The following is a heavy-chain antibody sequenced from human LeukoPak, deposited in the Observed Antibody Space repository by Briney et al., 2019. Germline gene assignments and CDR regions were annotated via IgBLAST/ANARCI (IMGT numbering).Heavy chain of an antibody. CDR1: GFTFSSYA. CDR3: AKSVTAAGTYAFDI. Sequence: PGGSLRLSCAASGFTFSSYAMSWVRQAPGKGLEWVSSLRGNGGSTEYVDSVRGRFVISRDNSRNTLHLQMNSLRAEDTAVYYCAKSVTAAGTYAFDIWGQGTVVTVSS. CDR2: LRGNGGST. V-gene: IGHV3-23*01. D-gene: IGHD6-13*01. J-gene: IGHJ3*02.